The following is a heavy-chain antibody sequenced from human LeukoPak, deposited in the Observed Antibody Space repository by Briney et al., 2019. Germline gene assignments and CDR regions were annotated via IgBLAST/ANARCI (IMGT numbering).Heavy chain of an antibody. J-gene: IGHJ6*03. D-gene: IGHD3-9*01. CDR2: IYYSGST. CDR3: ARVNDILTGNYYYYYMDV. V-gene: IGHV4-39*07. CDR1: GGSISSSSYY. Sequence: PSETLSLTCTVSGGSISSSSYYWGWIRQPPGKGLEWIGSIYYSGSTNYNPSLKSRVTISVDTSKNQFSLKLSSVTAADTAVYYCARVNDILTGNYYYYYMDVWGKGTTVTISS.